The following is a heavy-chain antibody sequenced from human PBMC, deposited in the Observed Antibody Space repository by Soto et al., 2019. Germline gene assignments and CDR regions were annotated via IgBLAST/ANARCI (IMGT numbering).Heavy chain of an antibody. D-gene: IGHD3-16*02. CDR3: ARGRGYQHVWGNYRYPRLDS. Sequence: PSETLSLTCAVYGGSFSDHFWSWIRQAPGKGLEWIGEINHSGTTRYNPSLKSRVIMSADTSKNQFSLKLSSVTAADTAVYYCARGRGYQHVWGNYRYPRLDSWGLGTLVTVSS. CDR1: GGSFSDHF. V-gene: IGHV4-34*01. J-gene: IGHJ4*02. CDR2: INHSGTT.